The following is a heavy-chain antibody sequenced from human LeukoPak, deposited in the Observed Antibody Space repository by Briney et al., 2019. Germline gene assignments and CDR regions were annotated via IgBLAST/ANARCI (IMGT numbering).Heavy chain of an antibody. CDR3: AKFSVRYSSSSGSFDY. Sequence: GGSLRLSCAASGFTFSSYAMHWVRQAPGKGLEWVAVISYDGSNKYYADSVKGRFTISRDNSKNTLYLQMNSLRAEDTAVYYCAKFSVRYSSSSGSFDYWGQGTLVTVSS. CDR1: GFTFSSYA. D-gene: IGHD6-6*01. V-gene: IGHV3-30-3*02. J-gene: IGHJ4*02. CDR2: ISYDGSNK.